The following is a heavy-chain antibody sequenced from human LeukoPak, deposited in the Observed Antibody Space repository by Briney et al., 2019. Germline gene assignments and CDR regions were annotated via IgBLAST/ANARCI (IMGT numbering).Heavy chain of an antibody. CDR3: ARPSRAYYYYYYKDV. CDR1: GGTFSYYA. CDR2: IIPIFGTT. J-gene: IGHJ6*03. V-gene: IGHV1-69*05. Sequence: SVKVSCKASGGTFSYYAISWVRQAPGQGLEWMGRIIPIFGTTNYAQKFQGRVTITTDESTSTAYMELSSLRSEDTAVYYCARPSRAYYYYYYKDVWGKGTTVTVSS.